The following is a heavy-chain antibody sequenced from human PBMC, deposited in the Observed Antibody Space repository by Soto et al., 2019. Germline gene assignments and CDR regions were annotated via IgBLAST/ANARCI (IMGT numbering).Heavy chain of an antibody. J-gene: IGHJ4*02. CDR3: ARAPGWYFDY. CDR2: ISYDGSNK. CDR1: GFTFSSYA. V-gene: IGHV3-30-3*01. D-gene: IGHD6-19*01. Sequence: QVQLVESGGGVVQPGRSLRLSCAASGFTFSSYAMHWVRQAPGKGLEWVALISYDGSNKYYADSVKGRFTISRDNSKNTLYLQMNSLRAEDTAVYYCARAPGWYFDYWGQGTLVTVSS.